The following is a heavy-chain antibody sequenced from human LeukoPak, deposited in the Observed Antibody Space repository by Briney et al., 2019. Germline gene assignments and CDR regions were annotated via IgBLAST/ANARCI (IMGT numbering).Heavy chain of an antibody. D-gene: IGHD3-9*01. CDR1: GVSITSYK. CDR3: ATSYDNKIVPYDC. Sequence: SETLSLTCTVSGVSITSYKWSWLRQSPGKGLEWIGFISTSGRTDYNPSLTIRVSMSVDTSKSQVSLRLSSVTAEDTAVYYCATSYDNKIVPYDCWGQGILVTVSS. J-gene: IGHJ4*02. CDR2: ISTSGRT. V-gene: IGHV4-4*09.